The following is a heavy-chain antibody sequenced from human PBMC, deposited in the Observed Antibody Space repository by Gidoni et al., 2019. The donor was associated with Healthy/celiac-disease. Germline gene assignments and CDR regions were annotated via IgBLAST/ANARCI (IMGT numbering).Heavy chain of an antibody. CDR2: VIPIFGTA. J-gene: IGHJ6*02. CDR1: GGTFSSYA. V-gene: IGHV1-69*01. CDR3: ARAPLGGNSFGDKGMDV. D-gene: IGHD2-21*02. Sequence: QVQLVQSAAEVKKPGSSVKVSCKASGGTFSSYAIRWVRQAPGQGLEWMGGVIPIFGTANYAQKFQGRVTITADESTSTAYMELSSLRSEDTAVYYCARAPLGGNSFGDKGMDVWGQGTTVTVSS.